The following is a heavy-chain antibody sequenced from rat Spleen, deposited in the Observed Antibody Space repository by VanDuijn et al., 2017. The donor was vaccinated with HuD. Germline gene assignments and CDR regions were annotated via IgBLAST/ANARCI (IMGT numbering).Heavy chain of an antibody. J-gene: IGHJ2*01. V-gene: IGHV5S13*01. CDR1: GFTFSSFA. Sequence: EVQLVESGGGLVQPGRSMKLSCAASGFTFSSFAMAWVRQAPTKGLEWVASISYDGGNTYYRDSVKGRFTISRDNAKNTQYLQMDSLRSEDTATYYCAKDSYNSGYFDYWGQGVMVTVSS. D-gene: IGHD4-3*01. CDR2: ISYDGGNT. CDR3: AKDSYNSGYFDY.